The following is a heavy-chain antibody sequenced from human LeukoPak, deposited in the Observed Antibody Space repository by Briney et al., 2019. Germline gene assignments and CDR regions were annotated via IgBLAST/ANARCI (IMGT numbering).Heavy chain of an antibody. CDR3: VREGNEVLTKNFDH. V-gene: IGHV1-2*02. CDR2: INPHSGVT. CDR1: GFTFSGYY. J-gene: IGHJ4*02. Sequence: GASVKVSCKASGFTFSGYYIHWVRQAPGQGLEWMGYINPHSGVTSFPQKFQGRVTLSTDTPISAAYMELSSLISDDTAMYYCVREGNEVLTKNFDHWGQGALVTVSS. D-gene: IGHD4/OR15-4a*01.